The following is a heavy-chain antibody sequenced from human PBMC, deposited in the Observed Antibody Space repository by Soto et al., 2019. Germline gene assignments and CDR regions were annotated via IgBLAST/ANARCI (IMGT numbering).Heavy chain of an antibody. V-gene: IGHV1-3*01. CDR2: INAGNGNT. CDR3: AADSPRWPFDI. Sequence: ASVKVSCKASGYTFTSYAMHWVRQAPGQRLEWMGWINAGNGNTNYSQKFQGRVTSTRDTSASTAYMELRSLRSDDTAVYYCAADSPRWPFDIWGQGTMVTVS. D-gene: IGHD3-22*01. J-gene: IGHJ3*02. CDR1: GYTFTSYA.